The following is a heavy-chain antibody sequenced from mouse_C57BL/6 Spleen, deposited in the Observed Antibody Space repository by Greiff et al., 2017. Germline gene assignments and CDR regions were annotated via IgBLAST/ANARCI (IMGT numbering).Heavy chain of an antibody. CDR3: ARYVTTVVATAGIDY. CDR2: IHPSDSYT. CDR1: GYTFTSYW. J-gene: IGHJ2*01. D-gene: IGHD1-1*01. V-gene: IGHV1-59*01. Sequence: QVHVKQPGAELVRPGTSVKLSCKASGYTFTSYWMHWVKQRPGQGLEWIGVIHPSDSYTNYNQKFKGKATLTVDTSSSTAYMQLSSLTSEDSAVYYCARYVTTVVATAGIDYWGQGTTLTVSS.